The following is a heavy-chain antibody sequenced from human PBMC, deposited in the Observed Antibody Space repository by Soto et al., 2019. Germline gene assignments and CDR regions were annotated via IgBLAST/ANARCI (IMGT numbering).Heavy chain of an antibody. Sequence: GGSLRLSCAASGFTFSNAWMNWVRQAPGKGLEWVGRIKSKTDGGTTDYAAPVKGRFTISRDDSKNTLYLQMNSLKTEDTAVYYCTTAEADIVATTERHYYYGMDVWGQGTTVTVSS. J-gene: IGHJ6*02. CDR1: GFTFSNAW. D-gene: IGHD5-12*01. CDR2: IKSKTDGGTT. V-gene: IGHV3-15*07. CDR3: TTAEADIVATTERHYYYGMDV.